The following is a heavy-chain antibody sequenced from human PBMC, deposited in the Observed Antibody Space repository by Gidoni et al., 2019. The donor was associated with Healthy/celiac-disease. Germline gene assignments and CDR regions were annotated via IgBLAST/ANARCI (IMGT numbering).Heavy chain of an antibody. CDR2: MNPNSGNT. Sequence: QVQLVQSVAEVKKPGASVKVSCKASGYTFTSYDINWVRQATGQGLEWMGWMNPNSGNTGYAQKFQGRVTMTRNTSISTAYMELSSLRSEDTAVYYCARGLEPYAYYYYYMDVWGKGTTVTVSS. CDR1: GYTFTSYD. D-gene: IGHD3-16*01. V-gene: IGHV1-8*01. CDR3: ARGLEPYAYYYYYMDV. J-gene: IGHJ6*03.